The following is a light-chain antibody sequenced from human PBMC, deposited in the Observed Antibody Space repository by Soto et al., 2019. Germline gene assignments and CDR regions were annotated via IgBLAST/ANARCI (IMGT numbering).Light chain of an antibody. CDR3: QQHYNTPWT. J-gene: IGKJ1*01. CDR1: QRISTY. Sequence: DIQLTQAPSSLSASVGDRITITCRASQRISTYLNWYQQKPGKAPVLVIYTASSLESGVPSRFSSSGSGTDFTLTISSLQPEDLVTYYCQQHYNTPWTFGQGTKVEIK. V-gene: IGKV1-39*01. CDR2: TAS.